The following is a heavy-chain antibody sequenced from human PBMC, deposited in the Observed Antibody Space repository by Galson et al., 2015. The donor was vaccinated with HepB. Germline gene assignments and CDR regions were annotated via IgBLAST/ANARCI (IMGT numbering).Heavy chain of an antibody. CDR3: AKDPGITMTLYYFDY. D-gene: IGHD3-22*01. CDR1: GFTFSSYA. V-gene: IGHV3-30*02. CDR2: IRYDGSNK. J-gene: IGHJ4*02. Sequence: SLRLSCAASGFTFSSYAMHWVCQAPGKGLEWVAFIRYDGSNKYYADSVKGRFTISRDNSKNTLYLQMNSLRAEDTAVYYCAKDPGITMTLYYFDYWGQGTLVTVSS.